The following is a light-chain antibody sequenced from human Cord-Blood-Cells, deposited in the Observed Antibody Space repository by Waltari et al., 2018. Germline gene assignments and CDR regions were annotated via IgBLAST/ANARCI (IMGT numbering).Light chain of an antibody. Sequence: QSALTQPPSASGSPGQSVTISCTGTSSDVGGYNYVSCYQQHPGKAPKLMIYEVSKRPSGVPDRFSGSKSDNTASLTVSGRQAEDEADYYCSSYAGRNNVVFGGGTKLTVL. CDR1: SSDVGGYNY. J-gene: IGLJ2*01. V-gene: IGLV2-8*01. CDR2: EVS. CDR3: SSYAGRNNVV.